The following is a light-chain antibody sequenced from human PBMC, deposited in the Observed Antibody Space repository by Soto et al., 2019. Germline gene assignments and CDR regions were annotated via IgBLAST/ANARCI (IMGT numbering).Light chain of an antibody. CDR2: GAS. Sequence: EIVLTQSPGTLSMSPGERAILSCRASQSGSTYLAWYQQKPGQAPRLLIYGASSRATGVPVRFSGSGSGTDFTLTISSLEPEDFAVYYCQQRNDWRRGTFGQGTRLEIK. J-gene: IGKJ5*01. V-gene: IGKV3-11*01. CDR1: QSGSTY. CDR3: QQRNDWRRGT.